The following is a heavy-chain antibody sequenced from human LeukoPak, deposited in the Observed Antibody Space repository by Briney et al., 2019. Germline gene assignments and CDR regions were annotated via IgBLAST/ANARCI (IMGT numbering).Heavy chain of an antibody. CDR2: ISSNGGST. D-gene: IGHD6-13*01. Sequence: GGSLRLSCAVSGFTFGNYGMHWVRQAPGKGLEYVSAISSNGGSTYYADSVKGRFTISRDNSKNTLYLQMSSLRAKDTAVYYCVKEIAAAFDYWGQGTLVTVSS. CDR3: VKEIAAAFDY. CDR1: GFTFGNYG. V-gene: IGHV3-64D*06. J-gene: IGHJ4*02.